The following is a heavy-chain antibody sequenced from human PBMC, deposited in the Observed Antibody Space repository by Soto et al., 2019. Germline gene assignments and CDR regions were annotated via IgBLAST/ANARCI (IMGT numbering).Heavy chain of an antibody. CDR1: GFTFGSYA. CDR2: LGGNGFTT. D-gene: IGHD6-6*01. V-gene: IGHV3-23*01. CDR3: AKALRPSSNFFYYMDV. J-gene: IGHJ6*03. Sequence: VQLLESGGGLVQPGGSLRLSCVVSGFTFGSYAMSWVRQAPEKGPEWVAILGGNGFTTYYADSVKGRFTISSDKSKSTLFLQMSSLRADDTGVYYCAKALRPSSNFFYYMDVWGRGTSVTVSS.